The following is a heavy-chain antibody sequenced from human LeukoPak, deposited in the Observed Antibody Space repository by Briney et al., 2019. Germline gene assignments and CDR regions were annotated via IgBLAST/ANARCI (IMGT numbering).Heavy chain of an antibody. CDR2: IYYSGST. CDR3: ARLLRYPLNGMEV. J-gene: IGHJ6*02. CDR1: GGSISSYY. Sequence: SETLSLTCTVSGGSISSYYWSWIRQPPGKGLEWIGYIYYSGSTNYNPSLKSRVTISVDTSKNQFSLKLSSVTAADTAVYYCARLLRYPLNGMEVWGQGTTVTVSS. V-gene: IGHV4-59*08. D-gene: IGHD3-9*01.